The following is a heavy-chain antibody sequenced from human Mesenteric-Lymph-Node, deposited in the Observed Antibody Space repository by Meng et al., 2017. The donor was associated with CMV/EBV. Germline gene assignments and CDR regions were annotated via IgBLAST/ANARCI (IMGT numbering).Heavy chain of an antibody. CDR3: TREEYNWDDLISVNEY. CDR2: IRSTTFGGTT. D-gene: IGHD1-20*01. CDR1: GFTFGDYA. V-gene: IGHV3-49*04. Sequence: SCTASGFTFGDYAMTWVRQAPGKGLEWVGFIRSTTFGGTTDYAASVKGRFTISRDDSKSIAYLQMSSLTIEDTGVYFCTREEYNWDDLISVNEYWGQGTLVTVSS. J-gene: IGHJ4*02.